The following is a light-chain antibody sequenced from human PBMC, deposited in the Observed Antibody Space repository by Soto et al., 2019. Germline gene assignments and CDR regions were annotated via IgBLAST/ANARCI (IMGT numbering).Light chain of an antibody. J-gene: IGKJ2*01. CDR2: DAS. Sequence: EIVLTQSPATLSLSPGERATLSCRASQSVSSYLAWYQQKPGQAPRLLIYDASNRATGIPARFSGSGSGTEFTLTISSLEPDDFAFYYCQQRSNWPYTFGQRTKLEIK. CDR3: QQRSNWPYT. CDR1: QSVSSY. V-gene: IGKV3-11*01.